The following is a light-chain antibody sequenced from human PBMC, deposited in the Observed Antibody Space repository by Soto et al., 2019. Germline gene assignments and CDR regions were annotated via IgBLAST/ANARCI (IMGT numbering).Light chain of an antibody. J-gene: IGKJ5*01. CDR1: QSIGSS. V-gene: IGKV3-11*01. Sequence: EIVLTQSPDTLSLSPGERATLSCRASQSIGSSLAWYQQKPCQAPRLLMDGSYHRATGIPARFSGSGSGTDFTLTISSLEPEDFAVYYCQQRTNWPDTFGQGTRLEIK. CDR3: QQRTNWPDT. CDR2: GSY.